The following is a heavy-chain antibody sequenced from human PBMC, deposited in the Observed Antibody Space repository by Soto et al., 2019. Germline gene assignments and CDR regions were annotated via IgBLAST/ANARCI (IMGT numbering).Heavy chain of an antibody. CDR1: GGSFSGYY. V-gene: IGHV4-34*01. CDR3: APGPYGSGTPVY. D-gene: IGHD3-10*01. CDR2: INHSGST. Sequence: QVQLQQWGAGLLKPSETLSLTCAVYGGSFSGYYWSWIRQPPGKGLEWIGEINHSGSTNYNPSLKSRVPISVDTSKNQFSLKLSSVTAADTAVYYCAPGPYGSGTPVYWGQGTLVTVSS. J-gene: IGHJ4*02.